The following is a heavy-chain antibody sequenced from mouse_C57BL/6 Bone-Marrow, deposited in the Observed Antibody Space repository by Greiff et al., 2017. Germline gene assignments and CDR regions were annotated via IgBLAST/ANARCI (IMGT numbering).Heavy chain of an antibody. D-gene: IGHD2-2*01. CDR1: GYTFTSYW. J-gene: IGHJ2*01. CDR3: AREGVMVPYYFDD. CDR2: FDPSDSYT. V-gene: IGHV1-69*01. Sequence: QVQLQQPGAELVMPGASVKLSCKASGYTFTSYWMHWVKQRPGQGLEWIGEFDPSDSYTNYNQKFKGKSTLTVDKSSSTAYMQLSSLTSEDSAVXYCAREGVMVPYYFDDWGKGTTLTVSS.